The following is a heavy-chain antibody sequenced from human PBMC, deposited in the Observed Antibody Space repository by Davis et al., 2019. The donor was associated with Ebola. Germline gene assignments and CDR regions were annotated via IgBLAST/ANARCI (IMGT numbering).Heavy chain of an antibody. CDR1: GYTFTSYG. D-gene: IGHD1-14*01. CDR3: AVSSMSKVSYYYYGMDV. J-gene: IGHJ6*02. V-gene: IGHV1-18*01. Sequence: ASVKVSCKASGYTFTSYGISWVRQAPGQGLEWMGWISAYNGNTNYAQKLQGRVTMTTDTSTSTAYMELRSLRSEDTAVYYCAVSSMSKVSYYYYGMDVWGQGTTVTVSS. CDR2: ISAYNGNT.